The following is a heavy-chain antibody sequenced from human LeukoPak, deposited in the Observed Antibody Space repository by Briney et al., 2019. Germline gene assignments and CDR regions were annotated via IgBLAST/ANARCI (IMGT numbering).Heavy chain of an antibody. CDR1: GYTFTSYD. J-gene: IGHJ4*02. CDR3: ARSVYSGYEHLDY. V-gene: IGHV1-8*01. Sequence: ASVKVSCKASGYTFTSYDINWVRQATGQGLEWMGWMNPNSGNTGYAQKFQGRVTMTGNTSISKAYMELSSLRSEDTAVYYCARSVYSGYEHLDYWGQGTLVTVSS. CDR2: MNPNSGNT. D-gene: IGHD5-12*01.